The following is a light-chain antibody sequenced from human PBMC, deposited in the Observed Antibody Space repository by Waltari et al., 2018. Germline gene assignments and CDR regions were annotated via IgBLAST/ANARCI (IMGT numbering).Light chain of an antibody. J-gene: IGLJ2*01. CDR1: SGHSSYA. V-gene: IGLV4-69*01. CDR3: QTWGTGIVV. CDR2: LNSDGSH. Sequence: QLVLTQSPSASASLGASVKLTCTPSSGHSSYAIAWHQQQPEKGPRYLMKLNSDGSHSNGDGIPDRFSGSSSGAERYLTISSLQSEDEADYYCQTWGTGIVVFGGGTKLTVL.